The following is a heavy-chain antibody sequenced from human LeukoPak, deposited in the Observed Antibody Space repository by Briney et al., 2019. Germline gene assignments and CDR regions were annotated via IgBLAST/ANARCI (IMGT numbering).Heavy chain of an antibody. V-gene: IGHV4-39*07. Sequence: SQTLCLTCTVSGGSISSSSYYWGWIRQPPGKGLEWIGSIYYSGSTYYNPSLKSRVTISVDTSKNQFSLKLSSVTAADTAVYYCARSAGYCSGGSCPYYFDYWGQGTLVTVSS. CDR1: GGSISSSSYY. J-gene: IGHJ4*02. CDR2: IYYSGST. D-gene: IGHD2-15*01. CDR3: ARSAGYCSGGSCPYYFDY.